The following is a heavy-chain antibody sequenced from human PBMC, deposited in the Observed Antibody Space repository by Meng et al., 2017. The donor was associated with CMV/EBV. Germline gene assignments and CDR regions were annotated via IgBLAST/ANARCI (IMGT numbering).Heavy chain of an antibody. V-gene: IGHV5-51*01. CDR1: GYSFTSYW. D-gene: IGHD2-15*01. J-gene: IGHJ4*02. CDR2: IYPGDSDT. CDR3: ARRYCSGGSCYSYFDY. Sequence: GGSLRLSCKGSGYSFTSYWIGWVRQMPGKGLEWMGIIYPGDSDTRYSASFQGQVTISADKSISTAYLQWSSLKASDTAMYYCARRYCSGGSCYSYFDYWGQGTLVTVSS.